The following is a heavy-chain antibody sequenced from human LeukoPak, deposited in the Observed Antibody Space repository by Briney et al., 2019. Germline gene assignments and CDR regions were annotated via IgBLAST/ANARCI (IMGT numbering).Heavy chain of an antibody. J-gene: IGHJ6*03. CDR1: GYTFTSYG. D-gene: IGHD6-13*01. V-gene: IGHV1-18*01. Sequence: AASVKVSCKASGYTFTSYGISWVRQAPGQGLEWMGWINPNSGGTNYAQKLQGRVTMTTDTSTSTAYMELRSLRSDDTAVYYCARDLGSSWYWDYYYYMDVWGKGTTVTVSS. CDR3: ARDLGSSWYWDYYYYMDV. CDR2: INPNSGGT.